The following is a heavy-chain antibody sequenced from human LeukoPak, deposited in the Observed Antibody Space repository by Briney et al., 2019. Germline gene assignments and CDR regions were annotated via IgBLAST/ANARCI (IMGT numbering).Heavy chain of an antibody. CDR1: GFTFSYYY. J-gene: IGHJ5*02. CDR2: ISSSGSTI. V-gene: IGHV3-11*04. D-gene: IGHD3-3*01. Sequence: GGSLRRSCAASGFTFSYYYMSWIRQAPGKGLEWVSYISSSGSTIYYADSVKGRFTMSTDNAKNSLYLQMNSLRAEDTAVYYCARDSYDFWSGYPNWFDPWGQGTLVTVSS. CDR3: ARDSYDFWSGYPNWFDP.